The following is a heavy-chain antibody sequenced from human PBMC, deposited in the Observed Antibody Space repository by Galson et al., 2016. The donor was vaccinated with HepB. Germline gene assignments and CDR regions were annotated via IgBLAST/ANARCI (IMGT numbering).Heavy chain of an antibody. CDR3: AKDDGGFGGFDY. V-gene: IGHV3-23*01. D-gene: IGHD3-10*01. Sequence: SLRLSCAASGFTLRSYAMSWVRQAPGKGLEWVSAISNSGDNTFYADSVKGRFTISRDTSRNTLYLQMNSLRAEETAIYYCAKDDGGFGGFDYWGQGTLVTVSS. CDR2: ISNSGDNT. CDR1: GFTLRSYA. J-gene: IGHJ4*02.